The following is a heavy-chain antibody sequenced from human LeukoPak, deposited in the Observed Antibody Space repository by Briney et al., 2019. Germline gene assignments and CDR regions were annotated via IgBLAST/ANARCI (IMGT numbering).Heavy chain of an antibody. CDR3: ARKQYYYGSGSYYNLGY. Sequence: GSVKVSCKASGYTFTSYDINWVRQATGQGLEWMGWTNPNSGNTGYAQKFQGRVTMTRNTSISTAYMELSSLRSEDTAVYYSARKQYYYGSGSYYNLGYWGQGTLVTVSS. CDR2: TNPNSGNT. V-gene: IGHV1-8*01. CDR1: GYTFTSYD. J-gene: IGHJ4*02. D-gene: IGHD3-10*01.